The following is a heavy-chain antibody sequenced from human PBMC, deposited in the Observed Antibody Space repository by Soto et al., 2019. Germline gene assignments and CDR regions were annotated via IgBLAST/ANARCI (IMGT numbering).Heavy chain of an antibody. CDR1: GFTFSAYA. J-gene: IGHJ4*02. CDR2: IGGSGGST. Sequence: EVQLLESGGGLVQPGGSLRLSCAASGFTFSAYAMSWVRQAPGKGLEWVSGIGGSGGSTYYADSVKGRFTISRDYSNTILYLQMNSLRAEDTAVYYCAKVRSWQLASFDYWGQGTLVTVSS. D-gene: IGHD6-19*01. CDR3: AKVRSWQLASFDY. V-gene: IGHV3-23*01.